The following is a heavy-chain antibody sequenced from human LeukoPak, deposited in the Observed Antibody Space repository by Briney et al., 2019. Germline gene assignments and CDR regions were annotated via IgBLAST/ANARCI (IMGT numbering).Heavy chain of an antibody. CDR2: IKQDSSKK. D-gene: IGHD5-24*01. Sequence: GGSLRLSCVASGFPFSSYWMTWVRQAPGKGLEWVANIKQDSSKKSYVDSVKGRFTISRDNAKNSLYLQMNSLRAEDTAIYYCTRVGYIDEGIDYWGQGTLVTVSS. CDR3: TRVGYIDEGIDY. J-gene: IGHJ4*02. V-gene: IGHV3-7*04. CDR1: GFPFSSYW.